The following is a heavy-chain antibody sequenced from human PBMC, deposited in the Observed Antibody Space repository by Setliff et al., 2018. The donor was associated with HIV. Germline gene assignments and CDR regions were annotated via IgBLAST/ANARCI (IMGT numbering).Heavy chain of an antibody. CDR2: IYWDDDK. CDR1: GFSLSTSGVG. J-gene: IGHJ4*02. D-gene: IGHD6-19*01. Sequence: PTLVNPTQTLTLTCTFSGFSLSTSGVGVGWIRQPPGKALEWLALIYWDDDKRYSPSLESRLTITKDTSKNQVLLTMTNMDPLDTATYYCAHNHLAVAGSHYFDYWGQGTLVTVSS. CDR3: AHNHLAVAGSHYFDY. V-gene: IGHV2-5*02.